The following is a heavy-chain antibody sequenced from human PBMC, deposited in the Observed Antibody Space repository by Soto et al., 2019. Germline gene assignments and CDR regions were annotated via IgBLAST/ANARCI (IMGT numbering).Heavy chain of an antibody. V-gene: IGHV4-4*07. J-gene: IGHJ4*02. D-gene: IGHD1-26*01. CDR1: GDSMTKYY. CDR3: ARTVGAAYYFDF. Sequence: QVQLQESGPGLVKPSETLSLTCTVSGDSMTKYYWSWIRQPAGKGLEWIGRIYTSGSTNYNPSLMSRVTMSIDTSNNHFSLKLKSVTDADTAVYYCARTVGAAYYFDFWGQGALVTVAS. CDR2: IYTSGST.